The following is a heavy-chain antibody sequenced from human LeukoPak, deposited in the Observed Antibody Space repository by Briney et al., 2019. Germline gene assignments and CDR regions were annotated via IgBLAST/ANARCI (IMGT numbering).Heavy chain of an antibody. Sequence: SETLSLTCTVSGGSLSSGSYYWSWIRQPAGKGLEWIGRMYTSGSTNYNPSLKSRVTISVDTSKNQYSLKLSSVTAADTAVYYCARGESSSSPLYYYYYYMDVWGKGTTVTVSS. V-gene: IGHV4-61*02. CDR3: ARGESSSSPLYYYYYYMDV. CDR1: GGSLSSGSYY. CDR2: MYTSGST. J-gene: IGHJ6*03. D-gene: IGHD6-6*01.